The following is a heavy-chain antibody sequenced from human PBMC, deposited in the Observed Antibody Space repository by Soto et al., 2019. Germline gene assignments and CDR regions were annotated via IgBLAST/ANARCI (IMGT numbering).Heavy chain of an antibody. V-gene: IGHV4-30-2*01. CDR1: GGSISSGNSYA. Sequence: QLQLQESGSGLVKPSQTLSLTCAVSGGSISSGNSYAWSWIRQPPGKGLEWVGSISHTGSTSYNPSLKGPVIVSVGKSKNQFSLKLSSVTAADMAVYYCARAVAPYLGTWFDPWGQGSLVIVSS. D-gene: IGHD3-16*01. CDR3: ARAVAPYLGTWFDP. J-gene: IGHJ5*02. CDR2: ISHTGST.